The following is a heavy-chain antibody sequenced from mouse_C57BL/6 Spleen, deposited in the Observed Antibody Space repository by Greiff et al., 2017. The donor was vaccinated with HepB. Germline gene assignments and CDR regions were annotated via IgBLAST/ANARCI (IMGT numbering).Heavy chain of an antibody. CDR1: GYTFTSYW. Sequence: VQLQQPGAELVRPGSSVKLSCKASGYTFTSYWMHWVKQRPIQGLEWIGNIDPSDSETHYNQKFKDKATLTVDKSSSTAYMQLSSLTSEDSAVYYCARRGGYDGPWYFDVWGTGTTVTVSS. D-gene: IGHD2-2*01. CDR3: ARRGGYDGPWYFDV. V-gene: IGHV1-52*01. CDR2: IDPSDSET. J-gene: IGHJ1*03.